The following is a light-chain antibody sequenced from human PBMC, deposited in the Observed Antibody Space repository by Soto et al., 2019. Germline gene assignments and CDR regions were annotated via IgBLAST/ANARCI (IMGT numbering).Light chain of an antibody. Sequence: QSALTQPASVSGSPGQSITISCTGTSSDVGSYNLVSWYQQHPGKAPKLMIYEGSKRPSGVSNRFSGSKSVNTASLTISGLQAEDEADYYCCSYAGSSTSGVFGGGTKLTVL. J-gene: IGLJ3*02. CDR1: SSDVGSYNL. V-gene: IGLV2-23*01. CDR3: CSYAGSSTSGV. CDR2: EGS.